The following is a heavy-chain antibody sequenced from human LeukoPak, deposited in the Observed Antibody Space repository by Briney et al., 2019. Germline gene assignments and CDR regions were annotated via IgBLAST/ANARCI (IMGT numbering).Heavy chain of an antibody. J-gene: IGHJ4*02. CDR1: GGSISSGGYY. D-gene: IGHD1-7*01. Sequence: SETLSLTCTVSGGSISSGGYYWSWIRQTPGKGLEWIGYIYHSGSTYYNPSLKSRVTISVDRSKNQFSLKLSSVTAADTAVYYCARVGKAGTTKIDYWGQGTLVTVSS. CDR2: IYHSGST. V-gene: IGHV4-30-2*01. CDR3: ARVGKAGTTKIDY.